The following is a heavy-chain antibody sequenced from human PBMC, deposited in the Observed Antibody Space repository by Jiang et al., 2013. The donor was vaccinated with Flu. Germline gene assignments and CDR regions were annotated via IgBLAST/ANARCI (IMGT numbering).Heavy chain of an antibody. Sequence: AASGFTFSSYAMNWVRQTPGKGLEWVSSIIGSGRDTYYADSVKGRFTISRDNTKNRLYLQMNSLGAEDTSVYYCVKAPLVSCSGVRCYHFDYWGQGTPVTVSS. CDR2: IIGSGRDT. J-gene: IGHJ4*02. V-gene: IGHV3-23*01. D-gene: IGHD2-15*01. CDR3: VKAPLVSCSGVRCYHFDY. CDR1: GFTFSSYA.